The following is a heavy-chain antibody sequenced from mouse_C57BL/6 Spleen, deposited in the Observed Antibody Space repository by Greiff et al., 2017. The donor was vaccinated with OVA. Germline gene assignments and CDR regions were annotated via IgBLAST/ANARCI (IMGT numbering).Heavy chain of an antibody. CDR2: ISYDGSN. V-gene: IGHV3-6*01. D-gene: IGHD2-3*01. Sequence: EVKLVESGPGLVKPSQSLSLTCSVTGYSITSGYYWNWIRQFPGNKLEWMGYISYDGSNNYNPSLKNRISITRDTSKNQFFLKLNSVTTEDTATYYCAREGYYPIAYWGQGTLVTVSA. CDR1: GYSITSGYY. J-gene: IGHJ3*01. CDR3: AREGYYPIAY.